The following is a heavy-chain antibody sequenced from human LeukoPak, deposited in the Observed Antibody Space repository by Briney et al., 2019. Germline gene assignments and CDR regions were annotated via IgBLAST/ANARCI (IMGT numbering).Heavy chain of an antibody. V-gene: IGHV4-39*07. J-gene: IGHJ5*02. CDR1: GDSISSSSYY. D-gene: IGHD3-10*01. Sequence: SETLSLTCTVSGDSISSSSYYWGWIRQPPGKGLEWIGTIYYYGSTYYNPSLKSRVSISVDTSKSQFSLKLSSVTAADTAIYYCARGGYYGSGNDFRFDPWGQGTLVTVSS. CDR2: IYYYGST. CDR3: ARGGYYGSGNDFRFDP.